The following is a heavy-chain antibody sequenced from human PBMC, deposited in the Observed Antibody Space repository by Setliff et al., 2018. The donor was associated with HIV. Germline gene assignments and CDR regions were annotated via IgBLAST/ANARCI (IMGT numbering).Heavy chain of an antibody. J-gene: IGHJ4*02. D-gene: IGHD1-26*01. CDR2: MDPSSAAT. V-gene: IGHV1-8*01. CDR3: ASGVGAAGDY. CDR1: GYNFTSKH. Sequence: ASVKVSCKASGYNFTSKHINWVRKATGQGLEWLGWMDPSSAATGYAQKFQGRVTLTRDTSINTAYMELSSLTYDDTAVYYCASGVGAAGDYWGQGTQVTVSS.